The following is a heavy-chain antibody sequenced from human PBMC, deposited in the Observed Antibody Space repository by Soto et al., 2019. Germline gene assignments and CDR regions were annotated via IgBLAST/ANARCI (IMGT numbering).Heavy chain of an antibody. CDR3: ARDRLRAAAGKYFQH. D-gene: IGHD6-13*01. Sequence: ESGGGVVQPGRSLRLSCAASGFTFSSYGMHWVRQAPGKGLEWVAVIWYDGSNKYYADSVKGRFTISRDNSKNTLYLQMNSLRAEDTAVYYCARDRLRAAAGKYFQHWGQGTLVTVSS. CDR1: GFTFSSYG. V-gene: IGHV3-33*01. CDR2: IWYDGSNK. J-gene: IGHJ1*01.